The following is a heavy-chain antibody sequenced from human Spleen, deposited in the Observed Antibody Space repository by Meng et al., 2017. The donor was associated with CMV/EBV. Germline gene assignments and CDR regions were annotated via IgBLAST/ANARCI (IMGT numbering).Heavy chain of an antibody. CDR3: ARGATVVNPDY. J-gene: IGHJ4*02. Sequence: GESLKISCAASGFTFSDYYMSWIRQAPGKGLEWVSYISSSGSTIYYADSVKGRFTISRDNAKHTVYLQMNSLRAEDTAVYYCARGATVVNPDYWGQGTLVTVSS. D-gene: IGHD4-23*01. V-gene: IGHV3-11*04. CDR2: ISSSGSTI. CDR1: GFTFSDYY.